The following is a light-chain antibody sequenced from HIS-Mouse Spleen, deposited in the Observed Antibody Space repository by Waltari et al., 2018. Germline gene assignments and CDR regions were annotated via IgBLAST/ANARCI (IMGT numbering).Light chain of an antibody. CDR3: NSRDSSGNHLV. V-gene: IGLV3-19*01. CDR2: GKN. Sequence: AVSVALGQTVRITCQGDSLRSYYASWYQQKPGQAPVLVIYGKNNRPSGIPDRFSGSISGNTASLTITGAQAEDEADYYCNSRDSSGNHLVFGGGTKLTFL. J-gene: IGLJ3*02. CDR1: SLRSYY.